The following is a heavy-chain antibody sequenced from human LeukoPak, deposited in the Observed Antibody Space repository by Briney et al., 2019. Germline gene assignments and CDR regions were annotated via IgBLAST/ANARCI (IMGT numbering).Heavy chain of an antibody. J-gene: IGHJ4*02. V-gene: IGHV1-69*05. CDR3: ARSDYYDILTGRPYYFDY. D-gene: IGHD3-9*01. CDR1: GGTFSSYA. Sequence: SVKVSCKASGGTFSSYAISWVRQAPGQGREWMGGIIPIFGTANYAQKFQGRVTITTDESTSTAYMELSSLRSEDTAVYYCARSDYYDILTGRPYYFDYWGQGTLVTVSS. CDR2: IIPIFGTA.